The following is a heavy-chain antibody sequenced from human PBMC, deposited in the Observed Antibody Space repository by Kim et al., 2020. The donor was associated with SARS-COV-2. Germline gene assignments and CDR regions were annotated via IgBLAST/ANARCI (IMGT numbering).Heavy chain of an antibody. CDR2: IRSDGNEK. CDR1: GFTFSAYG. D-gene: IGHD4-4*01. J-gene: IGHJ6*02. Sequence: GGSLRLSCAASGFTFSAYGMHWVRQAPGKGLEWVAVIRSDGNEKFYEDSVKGRFTVSRDNSKNTLYLQMNSLRPEDTAVYYCASSNPRDYYYYGVDVWGQGTTVTVSS. CDR3: ASSNPRDYYYYGVDV. V-gene: IGHV3-30*03.